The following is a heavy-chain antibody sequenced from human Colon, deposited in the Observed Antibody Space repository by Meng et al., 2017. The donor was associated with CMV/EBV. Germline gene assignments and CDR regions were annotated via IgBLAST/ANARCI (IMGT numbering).Heavy chain of an antibody. D-gene: IGHD6-19*01. CDR2: IRSDGSAT. CDR1: GYTFSDYY. V-gene: IGHV1-2*02. Sequence: QGQPLQCGVEVQGPGASFKFSCKTSGYTFSDYYMQWVRQAPGQGLEWMGWIRSDGSATNYAQKFRGRVTMTRDASVSTAYMELSGLTSDDTAVYFCVRSSGWSLFDYWGPGALVTVSS. CDR3: VRSSGWSLFDY. J-gene: IGHJ4*02.